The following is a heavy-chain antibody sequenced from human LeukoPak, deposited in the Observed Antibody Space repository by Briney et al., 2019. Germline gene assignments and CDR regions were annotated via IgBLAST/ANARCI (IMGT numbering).Heavy chain of an antibody. J-gene: IGHJ4*02. CDR3: ARDNYGTLDY. V-gene: IGHV1-2*02. CDR1: GYTFTDYY. CDR2: INPKSGGA. D-gene: IGHD3-10*01. Sequence: GASVKVPCKASGYTFTDYYIHWMRQAPGQGLEWMGWINPKSGGANYAQKFQGTVTMTRDTSISTAYMELSRLRFDDTAVYYCARDNYGTLDYWGQGTLVTVSS.